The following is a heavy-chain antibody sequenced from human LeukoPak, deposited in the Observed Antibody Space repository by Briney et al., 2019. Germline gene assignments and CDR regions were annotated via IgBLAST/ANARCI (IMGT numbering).Heavy chain of an antibody. CDR1: GFTFSSYE. V-gene: IGHV3-48*03. CDR2: ISSSGSTI. J-gene: IGHJ4*02. Sequence: GGSRRLSCAASGFTFSSYEMNWVRQAPGKGLEWVSYISSSGSTIYYADSVKGRFTISRDNAKNSLYLQMNSLRAEDTAVYYCARDFGMATITAFDYWGQGTLVTVSS. D-gene: IGHD5-24*01. CDR3: ARDFGMATITAFDY.